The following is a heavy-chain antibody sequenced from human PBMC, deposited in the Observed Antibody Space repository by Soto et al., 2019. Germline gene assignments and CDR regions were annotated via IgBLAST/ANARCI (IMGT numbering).Heavy chain of an antibody. D-gene: IGHD3-22*01. V-gene: IGHV4-39*01. CDR2: IYYSGTT. Sequence: SETLSLTCSVSRGSISSSSYYWGWIRQPPGKGLEWIANIYYSGTTYYNPSLKSRVTISVDMSKNQFSLKLSSVTAADTAMYYCARCYYDSSGFDSWGQGTLVTVSS. J-gene: IGHJ4*02. CDR1: RGSISSSSYY. CDR3: ARCYYDSSGFDS.